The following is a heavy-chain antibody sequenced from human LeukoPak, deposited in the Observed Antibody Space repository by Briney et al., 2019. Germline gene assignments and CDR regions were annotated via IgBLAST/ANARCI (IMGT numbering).Heavy chain of an antibody. J-gene: IGHJ4*02. CDR3: AREPLIYDILTGYYLGYYFDY. CDR1: GFTFSSYS. D-gene: IGHD3-9*01. CDR2: IRSSSSYI. V-gene: IGHV3-21*01. Sequence: GGSLRLSCAASGFTFSSYSMNWVRQAPGKGLEWVSSIRSSSSYIYYADSVKGRYTVSRDNAKNSLYLQMNSLRAEDTAVYYCAREPLIYDILTGYYLGYYFDYWGQGTLVTVSS.